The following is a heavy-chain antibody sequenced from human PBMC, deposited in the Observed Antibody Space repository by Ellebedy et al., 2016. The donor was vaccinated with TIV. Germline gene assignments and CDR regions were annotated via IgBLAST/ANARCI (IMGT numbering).Heavy chain of an antibody. J-gene: IGHJ4*02. Sequence: ASVKVSCKASGYTFTGYYMHWVRQAPGQGLEWMGWINPNSGGTNYAQKFQGRVTMTRDTSISTAYMELSRLRSDDTAVYYCARIGYSGGAADFESWGQGTLVTVSS. D-gene: IGHD6-25*01. CDR1: GYTFTGYY. CDR3: ARIGYSGGAADFES. CDR2: INPNSGGT. V-gene: IGHV1-2*02.